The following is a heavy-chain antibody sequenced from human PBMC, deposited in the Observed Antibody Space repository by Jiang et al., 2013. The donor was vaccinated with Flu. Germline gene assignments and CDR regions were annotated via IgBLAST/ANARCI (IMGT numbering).Heavy chain of an antibody. CDR2: TYYRSKWYN. J-gene: IGHJ4*02. D-gene: IGHD6-13*01. Sequence: QTLSLTCAISGDSVSSNSAAWNWIRQFPSRGLEWLGRTYYRSKWYNEYAVSVKSRIIINPDTPKNQFSLQLNSVTPEDTAVYYCAREVAAGWDYWGQGTLVTVSS. V-gene: IGHV6-1*01. CDR1: GDSVSSNSAA. CDR3: AREVAAGWDY.